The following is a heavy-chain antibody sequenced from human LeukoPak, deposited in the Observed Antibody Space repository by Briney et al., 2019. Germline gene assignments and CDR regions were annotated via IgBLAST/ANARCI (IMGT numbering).Heavy chain of an antibody. CDR2: IVPMFDTT. CDR1: GGTFNSYA. D-gene: IGHD1-14*01. J-gene: IGHJ6*03. V-gene: IGHV1-69*13. CDR3: ASGPFLTFDHTPEGYYHYYMDV. Sequence: SVKVSCKASGGTFNSYAISWVRQAPGQGLEWLGGIVPMFDTTNYGQKFQGRLTITADPSTSTAYMELSSLRSEDTAVYYCASGPFLTFDHTPEGYYHYYMDVWGPGTTVTTSS.